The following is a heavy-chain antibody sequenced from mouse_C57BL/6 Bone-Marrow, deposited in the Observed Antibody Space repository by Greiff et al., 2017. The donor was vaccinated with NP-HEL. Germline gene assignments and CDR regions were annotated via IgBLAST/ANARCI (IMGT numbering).Heavy chain of an antibody. Sequence: QVTLKVSGPGILQPSQTLSLTCSFSGFSLSTFGMGVGWIRQPSGKGLEWLAHIWWDDDKYYNPALKSRLTISKDTSKNQVFRKIANVDTADTATYYCARIYDGYYPFAYWGQGTLVTVSA. J-gene: IGHJ3*01. D-gene: IGHD2-3*01. V-gene: IGHV8-8*01. CDR2: IWWDDDK. CDR3: ARIYDGYYPFAY. CDR1: GFSLSTFGMG.